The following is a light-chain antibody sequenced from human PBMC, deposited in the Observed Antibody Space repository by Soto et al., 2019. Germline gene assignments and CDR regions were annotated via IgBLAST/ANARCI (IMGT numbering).Light chain of an antibody. CDR2: EVS. Sequence: QSVLTQPPSASGSPGQSVTISCTGTSSDVGGYNYVSWYQQHPGKAPKRMIYEVSKRPSGVPDRSSGSKSGNTAYLTVSGLQAEDEADYYCSSDAGRNTQVVVGGGTKLTVL. V-gene: IGLV2-8*01. CDR1: SSDVGGYNY. J-gene: IGLJ2*01. CDR3: SSDAGRNTQVV.